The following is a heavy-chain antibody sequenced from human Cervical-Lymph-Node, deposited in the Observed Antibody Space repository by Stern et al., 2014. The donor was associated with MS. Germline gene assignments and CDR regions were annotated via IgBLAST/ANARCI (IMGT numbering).Heavy chain of an antibody. D-gene: IGHD6-13*01. J-gene: IGHJ4*02. V-gene: IGHV4-31*03. CDR3: ARGGPPYSFNWSYFDY. Sequence: QVQLQESGPGLVKPSQTLSLTCTVSGGSVSSGGYYWSWIRQHPGKGLEWIGDNYYSGSTYYNPSLKSRVFISVEKSKNQFSLDLSSVTAADTAVYYCARGGPPYSFNWSYFDYWGQGTLVTVSS. CDR1: GGSVSSGGYY. CDR2: NYYSGST.